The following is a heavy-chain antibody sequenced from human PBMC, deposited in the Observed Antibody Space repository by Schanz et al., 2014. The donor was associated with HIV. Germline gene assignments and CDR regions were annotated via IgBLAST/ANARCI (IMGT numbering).Heavy chain of an antibody. CDR2: HSGSRDTT. D-gene: IGHD6-19*01. CDR3: AKVAIHSSGLLPFDY. CDR1: GFSFLRYE. Sequence: EVQLLGSGGGLVQPGGSLRISCGASGFSFLRYEMGWVRQAPGKGLEWLSTHSGSRDTTYYADSVKGRVTISRDNSKNTLYLQMNSLGAEDTAVYYCAKVAIHSSGLLPFDYWGQGTLVTVSP. V-gene: IGHV3-23*01. J-gene: IGHJ4*02.